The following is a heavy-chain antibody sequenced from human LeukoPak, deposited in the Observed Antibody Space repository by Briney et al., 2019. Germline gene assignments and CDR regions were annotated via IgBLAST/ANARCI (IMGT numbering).Heavy chain of an antibody. D-gene: IGHD6-19*01. CDR2: INHSGST. V-gene: IGHV4-34*01. Sequence: SETLSLTCTVSGGSISSYYWSWIRQPPGKGLEWIGEINHSGSTNYNPSLKSRVTISVDTSKNQFSLKLSSVTAADTAVYYCAREVAVAGLYYFDYWGQGTLVTVSS. J-gene: IGHJ4*02. CDR1: GGSISSYY. CDR3: AREVAVAGLYYFDY.